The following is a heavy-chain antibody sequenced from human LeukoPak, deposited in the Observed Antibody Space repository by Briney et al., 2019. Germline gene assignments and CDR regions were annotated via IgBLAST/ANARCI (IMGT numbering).Heavy chain of an antibody. J-gene: IGHJ4*02. CDR1: GFTFSGYW. V-gene: IGHV3-7*04. CDR2: IKQDGSEQ. CDR3: ARDYCSGVTCYDGY. Sequence: GGSLRLSCTASGFTFSGYWMSWVRQAPGKGLECLANIKQDGSEQYYADSVRGRFTISRDNAKNSVYLQMNSLRGDDTAVYYCARDYCSGVTCYDGYWGQGTLVTVSS. D-gene: IGHD2-15*01.